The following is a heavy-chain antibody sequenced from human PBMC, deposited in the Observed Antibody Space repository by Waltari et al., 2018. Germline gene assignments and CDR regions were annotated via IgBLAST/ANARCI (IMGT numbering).Heavy chain of an antibody. D-gene: IGHD3-10*01. J-gene: IGHJ3*02. Sequence: QVQLVQSGAEVKKPGASVKVSCKASGYTFTSYDINWVRQATGQGLEWMGWMNPNSGNTGYAQKFQGRVTITRNTSISTAYMELSSLRAEDTAMYYCAKGPRVGLDAFDIWGQGTMVTVSS. CDR2: MNPNSGNT. V-gene: IGHV1-8*03. CDR1: GYTFTSYD. CDR3: AKGPRVGLDAFDI.